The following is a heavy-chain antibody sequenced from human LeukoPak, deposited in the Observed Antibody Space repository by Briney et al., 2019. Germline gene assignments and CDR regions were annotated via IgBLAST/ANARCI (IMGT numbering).Heavy chain of an antibody. CDR3: ARRLAQGAFDI. Sequence: SETLSLTCTVSGGSISSGSYYWSWIRQPAGKGLEWIGRIYTSGSTNYNPSLKSRVTISVDTSKNQFSLKLSSVTAADTAVYYCARRLAQGAFDIWGQGTMVTVSS. CDR1: GGSISSGSYY. J-gene: IGHJ3*02. V-gene: IGHV4-61*02. CDR2: IYTSGST.